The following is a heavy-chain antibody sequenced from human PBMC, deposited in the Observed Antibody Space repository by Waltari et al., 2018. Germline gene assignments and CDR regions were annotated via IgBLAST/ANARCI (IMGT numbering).Heavy chain of an antibody. V-gene: IGHV4-59*01. Sequence: QVQLQESGPSLLTPSETLSLIRTVPGGSISGFYWSWFRQPPGKGLDWIGYIYYTGSTNCNPSLKSRVTMSVDTSKNQFSLKLSSVTAADTAFYYCARGGGGDWEWFDPWGQGTLVTVSS. CDR1: GGSISGFY. J-gene: IGHJ5*02. CDR2: IYYTGST. CDR3: ARGGGGDWEWFDP. D-gene: IGHD2-21*02.